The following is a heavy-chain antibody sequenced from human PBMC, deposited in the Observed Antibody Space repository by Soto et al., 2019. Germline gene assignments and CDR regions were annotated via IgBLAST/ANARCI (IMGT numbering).Heavy chain of an antibody. CDR3: AKDRGCSGGSCYGVDY. CDR2: ISGSGGST. J-gene: IGHJ4*02. V-gene: IGHV3-23*01. CDR1: GFTFSSYA. D-gene: IGHD2-15*01. Sequence: EVQLLESGGGLVQPGGSLRLSCAASGFTFSSYAMSWVRQAPGKGLEWVSAISGSGGSTYYADSVKGRFTISRDNSKNTLYLQMNSLGAEDTAVYYCAKDRGCSGGSCYGVDYWGQGTLVTVSS.